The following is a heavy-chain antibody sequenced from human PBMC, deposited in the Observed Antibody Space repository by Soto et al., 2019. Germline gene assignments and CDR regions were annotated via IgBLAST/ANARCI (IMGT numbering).Heavy chain of an antibody. CDR3: ARESDDSSGSLDY. D-gene: IGHD3-22*01. CDR2: IYYSGST. CDR1: GGSISSGDYY. Sequence: SETLSLTCTVSGGSISSGDYYWSWIRQPPGKGLEWIGYIYYSGSTYYNPSLKSRVTISVDTSKNQFSLKLSSVTAADTAVYYCARESDDSSGSLDYWGQGTLVTVSS. V-gene: IGHV4-30-4*01. J-gene: IGHJ4*02.